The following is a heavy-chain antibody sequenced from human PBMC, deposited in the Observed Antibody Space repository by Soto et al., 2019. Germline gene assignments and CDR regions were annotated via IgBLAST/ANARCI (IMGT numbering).Heavy chain of an antibody. D-gene: IGHD3-3*01. V-gene: IGHV5-51*01. CDR1: GYNFSGYW. CDR3: ARGGVSTRTFDY. Sequence: ESVKISFQGSGYNFSGYWIAWVRQMPGKGLELMGIIYPSDSDTRYRPSFQGQVTISADKSISSAYLQWSSLRASDTAMYYCARGGVSTRTFDYWGQGTPVTVSS. J-gene: IGHJ4*02. CDR2: IYPSDSDT.